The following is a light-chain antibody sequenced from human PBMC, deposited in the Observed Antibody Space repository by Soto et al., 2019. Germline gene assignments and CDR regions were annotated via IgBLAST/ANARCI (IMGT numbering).Light chain of an antibody. CDR3: QQYGSSPTIT. Sequence: EIVMTQSPATLSVSPGERATLSCRASQSFSSNLAWYQHKPGQAPRLLIYGASSRATGIPDRFSGSGSGTDFTLTISRLEPEDFAVYYCQQYGSSPTITFGQGTRLEIK. J-gene: IGKJ5*01. CDR1: QSFSSN. V-gene: IGKV3-20*01. CDR2: GAS.